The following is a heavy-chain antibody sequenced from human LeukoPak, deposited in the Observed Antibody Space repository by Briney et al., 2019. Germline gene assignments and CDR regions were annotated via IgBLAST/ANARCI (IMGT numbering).Heavy chain of an antibody. CDR1: GFTFSRYE. CDR2: ITYDGSSK. CDR3: AHGAMYQLDY. J-gene: IGHJ4*02. V-gene: IGHV3-30*04. Sequence: GGSLRLSCVGSGFTFSRYEMNWVRQAPGKGLGWVAAITYDGSSKYYADSVKGRFTISGDNSRNTLFLQMNSLRAEDTAVYYCAHGAMYQLDYWGQGTLVTVSS. D-gene: IGHD2-2*01.